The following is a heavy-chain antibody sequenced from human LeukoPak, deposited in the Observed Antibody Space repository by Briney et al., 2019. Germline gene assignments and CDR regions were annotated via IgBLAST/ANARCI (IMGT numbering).Heavy chain of an antibody. D-gene: IGHD6-13*01. CDR1: GGSISSYY. CDR2: IYYSGST. CDR3: ARGGSSWYVDSHYGMDV. J-gene: IGHJ6*04. V-gene: IGHV4-59*01. Sequence: SETLSLTCTVSGGSISSYYWSWIRQPPGKGLEWIGYIYYSGSTNYNPSLKSRVTISVDTSNNQFSLKLSSVTAADTAVYYCARGGSSWYVDSHYGMDVWGKGTTVTVSS.